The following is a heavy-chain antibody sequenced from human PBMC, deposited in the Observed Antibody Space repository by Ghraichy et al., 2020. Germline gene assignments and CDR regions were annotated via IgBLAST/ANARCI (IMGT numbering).Heavy chain of an antibody. Sequence: ASVKVSCRASGYTFTAYYIHWVRQAPGQGLEWMGWISPTGGATSLAQKFQGWVNMTRDTSMNTTYMDLNRLKSDDTAVYYCAREGGYCNRTSCPRDYYGLEGGGQETTVIVSS. CDR2: ISPTGGAT. CDR1: GYTFTAYY. J-gene: IGHJ6*02. CDR3: AREGGYCNRTSCPRDYYGLEG. D-gene: IGHD2-2*01. V-gene: IGHV1-2*04.